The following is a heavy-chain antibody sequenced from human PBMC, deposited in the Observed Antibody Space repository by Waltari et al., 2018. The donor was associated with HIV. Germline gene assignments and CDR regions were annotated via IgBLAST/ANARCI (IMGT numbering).Heavy chain of an antibody. V-gene: IGHV4-34*01. D-gene: IGHD2-21*01. CDR2: INHSGST. CDR3: ARRGMFVLSPFDY. J-gene: IGHJ4*02. Sequence: QVQLQQWGAGLLKPSETLSLTCAVYGGSFSGYYWSWIRQPPGKGMEWIGEINHSGSTNYNPSLQSRITISVATSKDQFSLKLNSVTAADTAVYYCARRGMFVLSPFDYWGQGTLVTVSS. CDR1: GGSFSGYY.